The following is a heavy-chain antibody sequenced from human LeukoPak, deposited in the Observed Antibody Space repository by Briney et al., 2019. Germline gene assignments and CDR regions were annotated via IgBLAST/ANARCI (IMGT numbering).Heavy chain of an antibody. CDR2: INPSGGST. Sequence: GASVKVSCKASGYTFTSYYMHWVRQAPGQGLEWMGIINPSGGSTSYAQKFQGRVTMTRDTSTSTVYMELSSLRSEDTAVYYCARSQYQLLYGRSGFDPWGQETLVTVSS. CDR3: ARSQYQLLYGRSGFDP. V-gene: IGHV1-46*01. J-gene: IGHJ5*02. CDR1: GYTFTSYY. D-gene: IGHD2-2*02.